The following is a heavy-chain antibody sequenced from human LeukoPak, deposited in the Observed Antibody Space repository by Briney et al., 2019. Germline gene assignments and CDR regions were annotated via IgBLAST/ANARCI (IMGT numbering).Heavy chain of an antibody. J-gene: IGHJ4*02. V-gene: IGHV4-59*01. Sequence: SETLSLTCTVSGGSISGYYWSWIRQPPGKGLEWIGYIYYSGSTNYNPPLKSRVTISVDTSKSQFSLNLNSVTAADTAVYHCARVGVDRGLVNDYFDSWGQGTLVIVSS. CDR3: ARVGVDRGLVNDYFDS. CDR1: GGSISGYY. CDR2: IYYSGST. D-gene: IGHD2-21*01.